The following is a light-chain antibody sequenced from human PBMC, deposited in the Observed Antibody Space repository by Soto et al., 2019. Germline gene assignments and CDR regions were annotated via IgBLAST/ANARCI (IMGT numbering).Light chain of an antibody. CDR3: QQSYSSPRT. CDR2: AAS. V-gene: IGKV1-39*01. Sequence: DLQMTQSPSSLSASVGDRVTITCRASQSISSYLNWYQQKPGKAPKLLIYAASSLQSGVPSRFSGSGSGTDFILTIGSLQPEDFATYYCQQSYSSPRTFGGGTKVEIK. J-gene: IGKJ4*01. CDR1: QSISSY.